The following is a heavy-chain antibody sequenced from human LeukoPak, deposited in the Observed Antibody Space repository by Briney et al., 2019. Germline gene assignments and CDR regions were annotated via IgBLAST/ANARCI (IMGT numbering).Heavy chain of an antibody. CDR2: INAGVGIT. D-gene: IGHD2-21*01. V-gene: IGHV3-23*01. J-gene: IGHJ4*02. Sequence: GSVKLSCKGSRYSFNSYAISWVRQAPGQGLEWVSSINAGVGITNYAESVKGRGTVTRDKSTNTLYMEMNSLRAEDTAVFYCSKRDGESTGWFFDFWGQGSLVTVSS. CDR3: SKRDGESTGWFFDF. CDR1: RYSFNSYA.